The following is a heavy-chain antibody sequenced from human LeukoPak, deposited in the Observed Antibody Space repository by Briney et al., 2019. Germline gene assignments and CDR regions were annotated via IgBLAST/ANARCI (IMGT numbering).Heavy chain of an antibody. Sequence: GGSLRLSCAASVFTFDDYATHWVRQAPGKGLEGVSGISWNSGSIGYEDSVKGRFTISRDNAKNSLYLQMNSLRAEDTALYYCAKDTSRVAAAGTIDYWGQGTLVTVSS. D-gene: IGHD6-13*01. CDR3: AKDTSRVAAAGTIDY. CDR2: ISWNSGSI. V-gene: IGHV3-9*01. J-gene: IGHJ4*02. CDR1: VFTFDDYA.